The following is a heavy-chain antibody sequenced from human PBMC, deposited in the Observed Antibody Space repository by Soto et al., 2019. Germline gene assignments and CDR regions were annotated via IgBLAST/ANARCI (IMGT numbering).Heavy chain of an antibody. CDR3: ARDLGYCSSTSCYYYYYYGMDV. CDR2: IYHSGST. Sequence: SETLSLTCAVSGGSISSSNWWSWVRQPPGRGLEWIGEIYHSGSTNYNPSLKSRVTISVDKSKNQFSLKLSSVTAADTAVYYCARDLGYCSSTSCYYYYYYGMDVWGQGTTVTVSS. V-gene: IGHV4-4*02. J-gene: IGHJ6*02. CDR1: GGSISSSNW. D-gene: IGHD2-2*01.